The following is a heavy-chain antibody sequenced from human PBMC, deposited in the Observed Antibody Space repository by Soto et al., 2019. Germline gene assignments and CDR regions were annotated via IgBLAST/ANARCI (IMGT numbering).Heavy chain of an antibody. CDR3: ARAGYYDSSGFDY. CDR1: GGSISSGDYY. CDR2: IYHSGST. V-gene: IGHV4-30-2*01. J-gene: IGHJ4*02. Sequence: PSETLSLTCTVSGGSISSGDYYWSWIRQPPGKGLEWIGYIYHSGSTYYNPSLKSRVTISVDRSKNQFSLKLSSVTAADTAVYYCARAGYYDSSGFDYWGQGTLVTVSS. D-gene: IGHD3-22*01.